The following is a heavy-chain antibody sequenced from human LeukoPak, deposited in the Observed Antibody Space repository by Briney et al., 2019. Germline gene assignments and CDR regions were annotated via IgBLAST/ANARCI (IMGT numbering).Heavy chain of an antibody. V-gene: IGHV3-23*01. Sequence: GGSLRLSCAASGFTFSSYGMSWVRQAPGKGLEWVSAISGSGGSTYYADSVKGRFTISRDNSKNTLYLQMNSLRAEDTAVYYCARDLGYYDSSGYLDYWGQGTLVTVSS. CDR2: ISGSGGST. D-gene: IGHD3-22*01. CDR3: ARDLGYYDSSGYLDY. J-gene: IGHJ4*02. CDR1: GFTFSSYG.